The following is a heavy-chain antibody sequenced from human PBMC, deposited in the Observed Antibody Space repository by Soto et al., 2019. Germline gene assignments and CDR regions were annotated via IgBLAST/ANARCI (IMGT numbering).Heavy chain of an antibody. J-gene: IGHJ4*02. CDR1: GYSFPSFW. CDR3: VKQHPLDSRAWHN. D-gene: IGHD6-19*01. Sequence: GESLKISCKVSGYSFPSFWIGWVRQMPGKGLEWLGSIYPGDSETRYSPSFQGEVTISADKSITTAYLHWSSLRASDTATYYCVKQHPLDSRAWHNWGQGXLVTVSS. V-gene: IGHV5-51*01. CDR2: IYPGDSET.